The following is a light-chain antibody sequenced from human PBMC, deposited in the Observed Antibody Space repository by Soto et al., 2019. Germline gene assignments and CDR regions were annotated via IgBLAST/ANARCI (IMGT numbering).Light chain of an antibody. CDR3: QQYHSDPIT. V-gene: IGKV4-1*01. J-gene: IGKJ5*01. CDR2: WAS. CDR1: QSVFSSSTNKNY. Sequence: VMTQSPESLAVSLGERATINCKSSQSVFSSSTNKNYLAWFQQKPGQPPKLLIYWASTRKSGVPDRFSGSGSGTDFTLTITSLQAEDVAVYYCQQYHSDPITFGQGTLLEI.